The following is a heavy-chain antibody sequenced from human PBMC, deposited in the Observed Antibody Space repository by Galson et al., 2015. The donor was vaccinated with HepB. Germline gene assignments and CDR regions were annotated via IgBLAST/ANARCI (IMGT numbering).Heavy chain of an antibody. V-gene: IGHV1-69*13. J-gene: IGHJ6*02. Sequence: SVKVSCKASGGTFSSYAISWVRQAPGQGLEWMGGIIPMFGTANYAQKFQGRVTITADESTRTVYMELSSLRFEDTAVYYCARGWAGNYYYYGMDVWGQGTTVTVSS. CDR1: GGTFSSYA. CDR3: ARGWAGNYYYYGMDV. CDR2: IIPMFGTA. D-gene: IGHD5-24*01.